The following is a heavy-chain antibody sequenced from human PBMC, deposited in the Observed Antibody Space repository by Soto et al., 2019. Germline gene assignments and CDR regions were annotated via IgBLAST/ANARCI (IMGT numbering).Heavy chain of an antibody. Sequence: QVQLVESGGGVVQPGRSLRLSCAASGFTFSSYGMHWVRQAPGKGLEWVAVISYDGSNKYYADSVKGRFTISRDNSKNTLYLQMNSLRAEDTAVYYCAKAAAVAGWGVAYWGQGTLVTVSS. J-gene: IGHJ4*02. CDR3: AKAAAVAGWGVAY. CDR1: GFTFSSYG. CDR2: ISYDGSNK. V-gene: IGHV3-30*18. D-gene: IGHD6-19*01.